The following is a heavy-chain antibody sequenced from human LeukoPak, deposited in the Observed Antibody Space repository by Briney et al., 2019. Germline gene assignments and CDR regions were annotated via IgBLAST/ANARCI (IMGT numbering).Heavy chain of an antibody. CDR1: GFTVSSNY. D-gene: IGHD5-24*01. V-gene: IGHV3-53*01. CDR2: IYSGGST. Sequence: GGSLRLSCATSGFTVSSNYMSWVRQAPGKGLEWVSVIYSGGSTYYADSVKGRFTISRDNSKNTLYLQMNSLRAEDTAVYYCARAGPSKGWLQLTHGMDVWGQGTTVTVSS. J-gene: IGHJ6*02. CDR3: ARAGPSKGWLQLTHGMDV.